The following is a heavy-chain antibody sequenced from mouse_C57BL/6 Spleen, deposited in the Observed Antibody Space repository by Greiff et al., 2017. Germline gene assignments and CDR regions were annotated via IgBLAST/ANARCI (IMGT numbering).Heavy chain of an antibody. D-gene: IGHD4-1*01. CDR2: ISSGGSYT. CDR1: GFTFSSYG. Sequence: EVQLVESGGDLVKPGGSLKLSCAASGFTFSSYGMSWVRQTPDTRLEWVATISSGGSYTYYPDSVKGRFTISRDNAKNTLYLQMSSLKSEDTAMYYCAREEKLGRWYFDVWGTGTTVTVSS. V-gene: IGHV5-6*01. J-gene: IGHJ1*03. CDR3: AREEKLGRWYFDV.